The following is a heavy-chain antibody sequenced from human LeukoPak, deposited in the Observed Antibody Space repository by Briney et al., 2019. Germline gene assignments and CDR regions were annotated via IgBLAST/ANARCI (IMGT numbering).Heavy chain of an antibody. CDR3: VRMTGSGEVLDY. D-gene: IGHD2-15*01. Sequence: PSETLSLTCTVSGGSINNGDYYWSWIRQPPGKGLEWIAYIYDDGSTFYNPSLKSRVTISIDTSKNQFSLNLRSVTAADTAVYYCVRMTGSGEVLDYWGQGTLVTVSS. V-gene: IGHV4-30-4*01. CDR2: IYDDGST. CDR1: GGSINNGDYY. J-gene: IGHJ4*02.